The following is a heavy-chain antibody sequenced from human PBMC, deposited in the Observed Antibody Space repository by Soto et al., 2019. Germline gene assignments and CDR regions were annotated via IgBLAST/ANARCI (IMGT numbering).Heavy chain of an antibody. CDR3: ASPPRGHAVDL. CDR2: ISGSGATI. D-gene: IGHD2-2*01. J-gene: IGHJ3*01. V-gene: IGHV3-48*01. Sequence: VELVESGGDLVQPGGSLRLTCTASSSLFSSYTMNWVRQAPGKGLEWIAYISGSGATIHYADSVKGRFTISRDNAKKSLYLQMDSLRVNDTAVYYCASPPRGHAVDLWGQGTLVAVSS. CDR1: SSLFSSYT.